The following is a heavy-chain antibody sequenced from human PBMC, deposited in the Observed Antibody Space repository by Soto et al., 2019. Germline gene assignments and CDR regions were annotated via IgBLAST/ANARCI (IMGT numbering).Heavy chain of an antibody. V-gene: IGHV1-69*01. J-gene: IGHJ4*02. D-gene: IGHD3-16*01. Sequence: QVKLVQSGAEVKKPGSSVKLSCKASGGTFGNSAISWVRQDPGQGLEWMGGIIPVFGTVNYAQKFEGRVTITADESTSTVFMEMSRLTSEDTAVYYCAIVMAAAGYDSWGQGTLVTVSS. CDR1: GGTFGNSA. CDR2: IIPVFGTV. CDR3: AIVMAAAGYDS.